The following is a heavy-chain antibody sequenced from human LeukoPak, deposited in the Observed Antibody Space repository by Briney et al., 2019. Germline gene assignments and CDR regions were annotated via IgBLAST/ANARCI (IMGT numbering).Heavy chain of an antibody. CDR3: ARQGGYCSSTSCYGAFDI. CDR2: IYYSGST. V-gene: IGHV4-39*01. Sequence: PSETLSLTCTVSGGSISSSSYYWGWIRQPPGKGLEWIGSIYYSGSTYYNPSLKSRVTISVDTSKNQFSLKLSSVTAADTAVYYCARQGGYCSSTSCYGAFDIWGQGTKVTVSS. CDR1: GGSISSSSYY. J-gene: IGHJ3*02. D-gene: IGHD2-2*01.